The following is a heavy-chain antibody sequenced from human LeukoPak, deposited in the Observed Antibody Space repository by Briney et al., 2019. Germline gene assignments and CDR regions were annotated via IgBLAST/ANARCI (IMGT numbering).Heavy chain of an antibody. CDR3: AADPGYCSSTSCYAPV. CDR2: IIPIFGTA. J-gene: IGHJ4*02. Sequence: SVKVSCKASGGTSSSYAISWVRQAPGQGLEWMGGIIPIFGTANYAQKFQGRVTITADESTSTAYMELSSLRSEDTAVYYCAADPGYCSSTSCYAPVWGQGTLVTVSS. V-gene: IGHV1-69*13. CDR1: GGTSSSYA. D-gene: IGHD2-2*01.